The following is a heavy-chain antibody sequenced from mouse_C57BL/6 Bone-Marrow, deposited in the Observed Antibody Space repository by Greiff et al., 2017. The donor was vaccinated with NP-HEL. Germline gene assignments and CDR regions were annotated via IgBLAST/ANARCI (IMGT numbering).Heavy chain of an antibody. CDR3: ASHLQEAYYFDY. J-gene: IGHJ2*01. Sequence: EVKLMESGPGLVKPSQSLSLTCSVTGYSITSGYYWNWIRQFPGNKLEWMGYISYDGSNNYNPSLKNRISITRDTSKNQFFLKLNSVTTEDTATYYCASHLQEAYYFDYWGQGTTLTVSS. V-gene: IGHV3-6*01. D-gene: IGHD2-1*01. CDR2: ISYDGSN. CDR1: GYSITSGYY.